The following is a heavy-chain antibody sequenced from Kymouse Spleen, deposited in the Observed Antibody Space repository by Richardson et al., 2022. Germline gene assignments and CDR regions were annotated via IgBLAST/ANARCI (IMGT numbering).Heavy chain of an antibody. D-gene: IGHD1-7*01. CDR3: AGITGTTDAFDI. CDR2: ISYDGSNK. J-gene: IGHJ3*02. V-gene: IGHV3-30*18. CDR1: GFTFSSYG. Sequence: QVQLVESGGGVVQPGRSLRLSCAASGFTFSSYGMHWVRQAPGKGLEWVAVISYDGSNKYYADSVKGRFTISRDNSKNTLYLQMNSLRAEDTAVYYCAGITGTTDAFDIWGQGTMVTVSS.